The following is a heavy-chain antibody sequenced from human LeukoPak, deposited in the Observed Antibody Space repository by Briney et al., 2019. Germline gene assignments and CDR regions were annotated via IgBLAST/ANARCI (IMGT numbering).Heavy chain of an antibody. CDR1: GFTFSNYA. J-gene: IGHJ3*02. CDR2: ISYDGSNK. Sequence: GGSLRLSCAAAGFTFSNYAMHRVRQAPGKGLEWVAVISYDGSNKYYADSVKGRFTISRDNSKNTLYLQMNSLRAEDTAVYYCARDYGIVVTLDAFDIWGQGTMVTVSS. CDR3: ARDYGIVVTLDAFDI. V-gene: IGHV3-30*01. D-gene: IGHD3-22*01.